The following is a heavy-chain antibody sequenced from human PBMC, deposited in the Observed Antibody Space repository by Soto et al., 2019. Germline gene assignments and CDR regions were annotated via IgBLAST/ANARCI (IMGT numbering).Heavy chain of an antibody. V-gene: IGHV1-18*01. CDR2: ISAQNGHT. CDR3: ARGTYGSGSFYNGDFDY. Sequence: QVQLVQSGAEVKKPGASVKVSCKASGYTFSSFGINWVRQAPGQGLEWMGWISAQNGHTNYGQKFQGRVTRTTDTGTSTAYRDLRSLTSDDTAVYYGARGTYGSGSFYNGDFDYWGQETIVTVSS. CDR1: GYTFSSFG. D-gene: IGHD3-10*01. J-gene: IGHJ4*02.